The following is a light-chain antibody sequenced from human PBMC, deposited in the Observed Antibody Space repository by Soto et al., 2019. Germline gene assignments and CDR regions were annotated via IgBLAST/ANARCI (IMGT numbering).Light chain of an antibody. V-gene: IGKV2-28*01. Sequence: DIVMTQSPLSLPVTPGEPASISCRSSQSLLHSNGYNYLDWYLQKPGQSPQLLIYLGSNRASGVPDRFSGSGSGTDFKLKISRVEAEDVGVYYCMQALQTAWTFGQGTKVEIK. CDR1: QSLLHSNGYNY. J-gene: IGKJ1*01. CDR2: LGS. CDR3: MQALQTAWT.